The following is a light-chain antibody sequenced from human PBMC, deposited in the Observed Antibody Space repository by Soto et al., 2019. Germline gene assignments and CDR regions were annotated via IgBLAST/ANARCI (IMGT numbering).Light chain of an antibody. J-gene: IGLJ1*01. CDR2: GDT. V-gene: IGLV2-23*01. CDR1: SNDAGGYYL. Sequence: QSVLTQPASVSGCPGQSMTIPGTGVSNDAGGYYLVSWYQQHPGQAPKLIIYGDTKRPSGVSSRFSGSTSDNTPSLTISGLQAADEADYYCCSYAGHSTYVFAGGTKVTVL. CDR3: CSYAGHSTYV.